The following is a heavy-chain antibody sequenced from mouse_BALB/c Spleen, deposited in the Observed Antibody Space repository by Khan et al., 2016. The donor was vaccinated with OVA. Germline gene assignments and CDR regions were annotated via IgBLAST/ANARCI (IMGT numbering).Heavy chain of an antibody. Sequence: QVQLKQSGPGLVQPSQRLSITCTVSGFSLNTYGIHWIRQSQGKGLEWLGVIRSGGNTDYNGAFISRLNITKDNSKSKVFFKLNSLQTEYTAITYCDRNSYMDDFTYWGQGTPVTVSA. CDR1: GFSLNTYG. V-gene: IGHV2-2*01. D-gene: IGHD2-14*01. CDR3: DRNSYMDDFTY. CDR2: IRSGGNT. J-gene: IGHJ3*01.